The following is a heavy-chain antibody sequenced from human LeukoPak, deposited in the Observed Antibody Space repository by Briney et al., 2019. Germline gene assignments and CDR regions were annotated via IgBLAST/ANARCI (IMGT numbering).Heavy chain of an antibody. CDR3: ARSDIVASDNWFDP. CDR1: GGSISSYY. J-gene: IGHJ5*02. D-gene: IGHD5-12*01. V-gene: IGHV4-4*07. CDR2: IYTSGST. Sequence: SETLSLTCTVSGGSISSYYWSWIRQPTGKGLEWIGRIYTSGSTNYNPSLKSRVTMSVDTSKNQFSLKLSSVTAADTAVYYCARSDIVASDNWFDPWGQGTLVTVSS.